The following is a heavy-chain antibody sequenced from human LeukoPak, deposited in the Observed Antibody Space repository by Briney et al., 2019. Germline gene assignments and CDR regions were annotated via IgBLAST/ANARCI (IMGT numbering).Heavy chain of an antibody. J-gene: IGHJ4*02. Sequence: PSETLSLTCTVSGYSISSGYYWGWIRQPPGKGLEWIGSIYHSGSTYYNPSLKSRVTISVDTSKNQFSLKLSSVTAADTAVYYCAREVLRGYSYGPDYWGQGTLVTVSS. CDR1: GYSISSGYY. V-gene: IGHV4-38-2*02. CDR2: IYHSGST. CDR3: AREVLRGYSYGPDY. D-gene: IGHD5-18*01.